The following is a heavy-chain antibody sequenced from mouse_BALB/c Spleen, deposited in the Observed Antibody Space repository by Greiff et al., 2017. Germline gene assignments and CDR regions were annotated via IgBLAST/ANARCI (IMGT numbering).Heavy chain of an antibody. D-gene: IGHD1-2*01. CDR2: ISSSSSNI. CDR3: ERLHCYSYVDAMDY. V-gene: IGHV5-17*02. J-gene: IGHJ4*01. Sequence: EVHLEESGGGLVQPGGSRKLSCAASGFNISSFGMHWVRQAPEKGLEWVAYISSSSSNIYYADTVKGRFTISRDKPKNTLFLQMTRLRSEDTAMYDCERLHCYSYVDAMDYWGQGTSVTVSS. CDR1: GFNISSFG.